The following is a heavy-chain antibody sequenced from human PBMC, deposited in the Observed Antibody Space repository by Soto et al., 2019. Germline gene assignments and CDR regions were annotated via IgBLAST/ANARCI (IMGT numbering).Heavy chain of an antibody. V-gene: IGHV3-15*01. D-gene: IGHD6-13*01. CDR1: GFTFSNAG. J-gene: IGHJ4*02. CDR2: IKSKTDGGTT. CDR3: TTEVAAAPTSYYFDY. Sequence: EVQLVESGGGLVKPGGSLRLSCAASGFTFSNAGMCWVRQAPGKGLEWVGRIKSKTDGGTTDYAAPVKGRFTISRDDSKNTLYLQMNSLKTDDTAVYYCTTEVAAAPTSYYFDYWGQGTLVTVSS.